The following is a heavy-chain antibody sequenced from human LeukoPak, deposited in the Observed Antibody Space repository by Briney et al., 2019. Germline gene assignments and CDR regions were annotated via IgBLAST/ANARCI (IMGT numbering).Heavy chain of an antibody. J-gene: IGHJ6*03. V-gene: IGHV1-8*03. CDR1: GYTFTSYD. D-gene: IGHD3-10*01. CDR2: MNPNSGNT. Sequence: GASVNVSCKASGYTFTSYDIYWVRQATGQGLEWMGWMNPNSGNTGYAQKFQGRVTITRNTSISTAYMELSSLRSEDTAVYYCARGITMVRGRYMDVWGKGTTVTVSS. CDR3: ARGITMVRGRYMDV.